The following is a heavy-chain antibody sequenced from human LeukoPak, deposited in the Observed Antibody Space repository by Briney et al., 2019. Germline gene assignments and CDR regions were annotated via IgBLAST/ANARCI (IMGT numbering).Heavy chain of an antibody. J-gene: IGHJ4*02. CDR3: ARGRYMAPIDY. Sequence: SETLSLTCAVYGGSFSGYYWSWIRQPSGKGLEWIGEINHSGSTNYNPSLKSRVTISVDTSKNQFSLKLSSVTAADTAVYYCARGRYMAPIDYWGQGTLVTVSS. CDR2: INHSGST. V-gene: IGHV4-34*01. D-gene: IGHD5-24*01. CDR1: GGSFSGYY.